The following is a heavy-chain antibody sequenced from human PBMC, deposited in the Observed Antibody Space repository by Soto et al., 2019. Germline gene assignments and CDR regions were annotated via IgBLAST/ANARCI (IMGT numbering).Heavy chain of an antibody. CDR3: AKGDYGSSTWRTKFDY. J-gene: IGHJ4*02. CDR2: IGTAGDT. D-gene: IGHD6-13*01. V-gene: IGHV3-13*01. Sequence: GGSLRLSCAASGFTFSSYDMHWVRQATGKGLEWVSTIGTAGDTYYPGSVKGRFTISRDNSKNTLYLQMNSLRADDTAVYYCAKGDYGSSTWRTKFDYWGQGTLVTVSS. CDR1: GFTFSSYD.